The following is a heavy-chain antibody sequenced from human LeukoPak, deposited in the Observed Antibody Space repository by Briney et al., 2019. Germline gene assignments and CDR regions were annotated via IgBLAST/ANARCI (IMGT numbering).Heavy chain of an antibody. CDR2: IYYTGGT. CDR1: GGSISSSSYY. J-gene: IGHJ4*02. Sequence: SETLSLTCTVSGGSISSSSYYWGWIRQPPGKGLEWIGSIYYTGGTYYNPSLKSRLTISVDTSKNQFSLKLTSVTAADTAVYYCARVFMQLWSDYWGQGTLVTVSS. CDR3: ARVFMQLWSDY. D-gene: IGHD5-18*01. V-gene: IGHV4-39*07.